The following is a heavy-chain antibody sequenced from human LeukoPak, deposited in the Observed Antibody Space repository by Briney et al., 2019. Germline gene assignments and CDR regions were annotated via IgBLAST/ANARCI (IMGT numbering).Heavy chain of an antibody. J-gene: IGHJ3*02. CDR3: ASVQGETLGEVIVLKGAFDI. Sequence: SETLSLTCTVSGGSISSSSYYWGWIRQPPGKGLEWIGSIYYSGSTYYNPSLKSRVTISVDTSKNQFSLKLSSVTAADTAVYYCASVQGETLGEVIVLKGAFDIWGQGTMVTVSS. D-gene: IGHD3-16*02. CDR2: IYYSGST. V-gene: IGHV4-39*01. CDR1: GGSISSSSYY.